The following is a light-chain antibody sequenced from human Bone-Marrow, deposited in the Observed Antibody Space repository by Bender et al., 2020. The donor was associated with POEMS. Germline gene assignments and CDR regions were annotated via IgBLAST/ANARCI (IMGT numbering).Light chain of an antibody. V-gene: IGLV2-8*01. Sequence: QSALTQPPSASGSPGQSVTISCTGFSSDDVGDYHYVSWYQQHPGKAPKLMIYEVDKRSSGVPDRFSGSRSGNTASLTISGLQADDEGDYYCQSYDNSLGGWVFGGGTKLTVL. CDR3: QSYDNSLGGWV. CDR1: SSDDVGDYHY. J-gene: IGLJ3*02. CDR2: EVD.